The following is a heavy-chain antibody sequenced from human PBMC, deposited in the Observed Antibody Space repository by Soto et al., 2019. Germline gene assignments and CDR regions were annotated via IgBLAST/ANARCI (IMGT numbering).Heavy chain of an antibody. D-gene: IGHD3-9*01. Sequence: PGGSLRLSCAASGFTFSSYGMHWVRQAPGKGLEWVAVISYDGSNKYYADSVKGRFTISRDNSKNTLYLQMNSLRAEDTAVYYCAKDRGRYVLRYFDWLSPLDYWGQGTLVTVSS. CDR1: GFTFSSYG. CDR3: AKDRGRYVLRYFDWLSPLDY. J-gene: IGHJ4*02. CDR2: ISYDGSNK. V-gene: IGHV3-30*18.